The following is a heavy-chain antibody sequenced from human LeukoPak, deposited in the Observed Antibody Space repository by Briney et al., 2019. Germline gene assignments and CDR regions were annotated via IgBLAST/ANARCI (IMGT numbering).Heavy chain of an antibody. CDR1: GVTFSKYW. J-gene: IGHJ4*02. CDR3: ARLLRYFDTFDY. V-gene: IGHV3-74*01. CDR2: INSDGSST. Sequence: GGSLRLSCAADGVTFSKYWMHWVRQAPGKGLVWVSRINSDGSSTTYADSVKGRFTISRDNAKNTLYLQMNSLRAEDTAVYYCARLLRYFDTFDYWGQGTLVTVSS. D-gene: IGHD3-9*01.